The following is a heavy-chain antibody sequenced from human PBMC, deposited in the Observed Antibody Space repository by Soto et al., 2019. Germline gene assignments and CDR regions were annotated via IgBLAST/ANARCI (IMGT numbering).Heavy chain of an antibody. CDR2: ISGSGGST. D-gene: IGHD2-2*01. Sequence: PGGSLRLSCAASGFTFSSYAMSWVRQAPGKGLEWVSAISGSGGSTYYADSVKGRFTISRDNSKNTLYLQMNSLRAEDTAVYYCAKDPYCSSTSCYYYYGMDVWGQGTTVTVSS. CDR3: AKDPYCSSTSCYYYYGMDV. V-gene: IGHV3-23*01. J-gene: IGHJ6*02. CDR1: GFTFSSYA.